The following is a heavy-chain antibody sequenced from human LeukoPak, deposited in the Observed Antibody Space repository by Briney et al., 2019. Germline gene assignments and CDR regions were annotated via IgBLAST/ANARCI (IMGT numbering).Heavy chain of an antibody. Sequence: GGSLRLSCAASGFTFSSYAMSWVRQAPGKGLEWVANIRQDGNEKYYVDSLKGRFTISRDNAKNSVYLQMSSLRAEDTAVYYCARDHCGASCPGHFDYWGQGTLVTVSS. CDR3: ARDHCGASCPGHFDY. D-gene: IGHD2-21*01. V-gene: IGHV3-7*01. J-gene: IGHJ4*02. CDR1: GFTFSSYA. CDR2: IRQDGNEK.